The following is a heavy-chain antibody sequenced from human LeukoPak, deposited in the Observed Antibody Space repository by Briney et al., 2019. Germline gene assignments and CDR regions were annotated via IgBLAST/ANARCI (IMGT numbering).Heavy chain of an antibody. CDR1: GYTFTSYA. CDR3: ARGYSYGSDYYYSMDV. V-gene: IGHV1-18*01. CDR2: ISGYNGNT. Sequence: ASVTVSCKASGYTFTSYAISWVRQAPGQGLEWMGWISGYNGNTKYAQKVQGRVTMTTDTSTSTAYMELRSLRSDDTAVYYCARGYSYGSDYYYSMDVWGQGTTVTVSS. J-gene: IGHJ6*02. D-gene: IGHD5-18*01.